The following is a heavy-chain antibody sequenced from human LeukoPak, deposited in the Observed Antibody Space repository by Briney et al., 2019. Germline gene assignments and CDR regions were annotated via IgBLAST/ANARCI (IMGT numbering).Heavy chain of an antibody. CDR3: AKVGATRPAELDY. D-gene: IGHD1-26*01. CDR1: GGTFSSYG. Sequence: ASVKVSCKASGGTFSSYGISWVRQAPGQGLEWMGGIIPIFATTNYAQKFQGRVTITADESTRTAYIDLRSLRSEDTAVYYCAKVGATRPAELDYWGQGTLVTVSS. CDR2: IIPIFATT. V-gene: IGHV1-69*13. J-gene: IGHJ4*02.